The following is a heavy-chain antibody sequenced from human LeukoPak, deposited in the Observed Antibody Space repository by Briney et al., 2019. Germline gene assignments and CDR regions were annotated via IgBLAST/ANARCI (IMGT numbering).Heavy chain of an antibody. D-gene: IGHD5-18*01. V-gene: IGHV3-53*01. CDR3: ALSRGYSSGGAFDI. CDR1: GFTVSSNY. J-gene: IGHJ3*02. CDR2: IYSGGST. Sequence: PGGSLRLSCAASGFTVSSNYMSWVRQAPGKGLEWVSVIYSGGSTYYADSVKGRFTISRGNSKNTLYLQMNSLRAEDTAVYYCALSRGYSSGGAFDIWGQGTMVTVSS.